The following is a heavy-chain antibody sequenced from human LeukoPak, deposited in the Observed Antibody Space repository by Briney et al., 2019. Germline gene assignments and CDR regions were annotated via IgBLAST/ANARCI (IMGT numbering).Heavy chain of an antibody. CDR2: IKSKTDGGTT. CDR3: ARIDGSGSYFSDY. CDR1: GFTFSNAW. D-gene: IGHD3-10*01. V-gene: IGHV3-15*01. J-gene: IGHJ4*02. Sequence: GGSLRLSCAASGFTFSNAWMSWVRQAPGKGLEWVGRIKSKTDGGTTDYAAPVKGRFTISRDDSKNTLYLQMNSLRAEDTAVHYCARIDGSGSYFSDYWGQGTLVTVSS.